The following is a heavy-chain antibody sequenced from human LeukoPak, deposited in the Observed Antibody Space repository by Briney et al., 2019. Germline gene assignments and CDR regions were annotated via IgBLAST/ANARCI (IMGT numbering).Heavy chain of an antibody. V-gene: IGHV4-39*01. CDR2: IYYSGST. Sequence: SSETLSLTCIVSGGSISSISSNNYHWGWIRQPPGKGLEWIGSIYYSGSTYYNPSLKSRVTISVDTSKNQFSLKLSSVTAADTAVYYCASQIVVVPAAIDYWGQGTLVTVSS. J-gene: IGHJ4*02. CDR3: ASQIVVVPAAIDY. D-gene: IGHD2-2*01. CDR1: GGSISSISSNNYH.